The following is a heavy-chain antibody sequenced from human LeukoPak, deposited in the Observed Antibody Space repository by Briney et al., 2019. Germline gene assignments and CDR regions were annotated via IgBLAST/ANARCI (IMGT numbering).Heavy chain of an antibody. CDR2: ITTSNTI. J-gene: IGHJ5*02. Sequence: GGSLRVSCAASGFTFRSYNMAWVRQAPGKGLEWLSYITTSNTINYADSVKGRFTMSRDNAKNSLYLQMNSLRDEDTAVYYCARSANPGVHEFDPWGQGTLVTVSS. CDR3: ARSANPGVHEFDP. D-gene: IGHD6-6*01. V-gene: IGHV3-48*02. CDR1: GFTFRSYN.